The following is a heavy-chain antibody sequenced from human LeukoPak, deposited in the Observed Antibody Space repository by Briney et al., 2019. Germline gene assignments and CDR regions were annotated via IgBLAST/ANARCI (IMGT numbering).Heavy chain of an antibody. CDR2: IYYSGST. Sequence: PSETLSLTCTVSGGSISSYYWSWIRQPPGKGLEWIGYIYYSGSTNYNPSLKSRVTISVDTSKNQFSLRLSSVTAADTAVYYCARATVVVVVNWFDPWGQGTLVTVSS. J-gene: IGHJ5*02. V-gene: IGHV4-59*12. CDR3: ARATVVVVVNWFDP. CDR1: GGSISSYY. D-gene: IGHD2-15*01.